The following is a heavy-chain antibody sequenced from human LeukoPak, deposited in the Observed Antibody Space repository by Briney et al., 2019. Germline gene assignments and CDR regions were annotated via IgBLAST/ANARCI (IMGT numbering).Heavy chain of an antibody. CDR3: ATLNAYYYDSSCYLPFGY. Sequence: GESLKISCKSSVYIFTNYWIDWVRQMPGKGLEWMGIMYPGDSDTRYSPSFQGQVTISADKSINTAYLQWSSLKASDTAMYYCATLNAYYYDSSCYLPFGYWGQGTLVTVSS. V-gene: IGHV5-51*01. CDR2: MYPGDSDT. D-gene: IGHD3-22*01. CDR1: VYIFTNYW. J-gene: IGHJ4*02.